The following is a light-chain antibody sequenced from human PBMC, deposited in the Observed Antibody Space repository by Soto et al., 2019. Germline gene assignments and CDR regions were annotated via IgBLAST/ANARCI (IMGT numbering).Light chain of an antibody. J-gene: IGLJ1*01. CDR2: EVS. V-gene: IGLV2-23*02. CDR3: CSYAGSSTPYV. Sequence: QSVLTQPTSGSGSPGQSITISCTGTSRDVGSYNLVSWYQQHPGKAPKLMIYEVSKRPSGVSNRFSGSKSGNTASLTISGLQAEDEADYYCCSYAGSSTPYVFGTGTKVT. CDR1: SRDVGSYNL.